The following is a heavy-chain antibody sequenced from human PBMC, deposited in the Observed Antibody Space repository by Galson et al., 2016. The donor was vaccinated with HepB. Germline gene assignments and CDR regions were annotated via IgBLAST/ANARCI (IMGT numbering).Heavy chain of an antibody. V-gene: IGHV4-59*01. D-gene: IGHD3-3*01. CDR3: ASRRKHDLWAFDI. J-gene: IGHJ3*02. CDR2: LSFSGST. CDR1: GGSISSYY. Sequence: SETLSLTCTVSGGSISSYYWIWIRQPPGKGLEWIGYLSFSGSTNYNPSLNSRLTISVDTSKNQFSLKLVSVTAVDTAVYFCASRRKHDLWAFDIWGQGTMVTVSS.